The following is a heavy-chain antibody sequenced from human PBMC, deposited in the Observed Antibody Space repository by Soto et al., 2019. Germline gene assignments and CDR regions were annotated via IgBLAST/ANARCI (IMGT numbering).Heavy chain of an antibody. J-gene: IGHJ6*02. D-gene: IGHD3-3*01. CDR1: GFTFGDYA. Sequence: PGGSLRLSCTASGFTFGDYAMSWFRQAPGKGLEWVGFIRSKAYGGTTEYAASVKGRFTISRDDSKSIAYLQMNSLKTEDTAVYYCTRDNHYDFWSGYPYYYYGMDVWGQGTTVTVSS. CDR2: IRSKAYGGTT. CDR3: TRDNHYDFWSGYPYYYYGMDV. V-gene: IGHV3-49*03.